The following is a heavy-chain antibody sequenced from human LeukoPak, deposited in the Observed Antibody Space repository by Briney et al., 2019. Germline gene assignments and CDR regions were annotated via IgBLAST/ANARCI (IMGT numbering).Heavy chain of an antibody. CDR2: ISYDGSNK. Sequence: LSLTCAVYGGSFSGYYWSWIRQAPGKGLEWVAVISYDGSNKYYADSVKGRFSISRDSSKNISYLQMNSLRAEDTAVYYCAKDRCSNGIGCYYYYMDVWGKGTTVTISS. J-gene: IGHJ6*03. CDR1: GGSFSGYY. CDR3: AKDRCSNGIGCYYYYMDV. D-gene: IGHD2-8*01. V-gene: IGHV3-30*18.